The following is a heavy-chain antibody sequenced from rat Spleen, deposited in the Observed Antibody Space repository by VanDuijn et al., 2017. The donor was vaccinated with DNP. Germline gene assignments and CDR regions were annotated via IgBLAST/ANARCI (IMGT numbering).Heavy chain of an antibody. CDR3: ARPWDLGFAY. CDR2: ISYDGGSV. Sequence: EVQLVDSGGGLVQPGRSLTLSCAASGFTFSDYYMAWVRQAPTKGLEWVAYISYDGGSVYYADSVKGRFTISRDNAKSTLYLQMNSLRSEDMATYYCARPWDLGFAYWGQGTLVTVSS. CDR1: GFTFSDYY. D-gene: IGHD4-6*01. J-gene: IGHJ3*01. V-gene: IGHV5-22*01.